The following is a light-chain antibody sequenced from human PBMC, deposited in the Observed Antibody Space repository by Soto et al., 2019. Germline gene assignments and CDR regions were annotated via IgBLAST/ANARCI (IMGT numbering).Light chain of an antibody. J-gene: IGKJ1*01. CDR3: KKYNRAPPRT. CDR2: AAS. V-gene: IGKV1-27*01. Sequence: DIQMTQSPSSLSASVGDRVTITCRASQGISNYLAWYQQKPGKVPKLLIYAASTLQSGVPSRFSASGSGTDFTLSISRLQPEDLATYYLKKYNRAPPRTFGQGTQVPIK. CDR1: QGISNY.